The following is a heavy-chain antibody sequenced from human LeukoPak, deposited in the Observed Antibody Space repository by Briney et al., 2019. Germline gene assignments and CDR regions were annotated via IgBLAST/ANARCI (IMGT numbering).Heavy chain of an antibody. D-gene: IGHD6-13*01. J-gene: IGHJ4*02. CDR2: IGGYNGNT. CDR1: GFTFTSYG. V-gene: IGHV1-18*01. CDR3: ARVSSSWYYFAY. Sequence: ASVKVSCKASGFTFTSYGFSWVRRAPGQGLEWMGWIGGYNGNTNYAQKLQGRVTMNTDTSTSTAYMELRSLISDDTAIYYCARVSSSWYYFAYWGQGTLVTVSS.